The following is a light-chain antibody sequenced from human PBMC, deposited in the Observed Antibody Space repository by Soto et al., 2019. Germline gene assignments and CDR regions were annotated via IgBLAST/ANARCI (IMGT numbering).Light chain of an antibody. J-gene: IGKJ1*01. Sequence: EMVLTQSPATLSLSPGERATLSCRASQSVSSYLVWYQQKPGQAPRLLIYDASNRATGIPARFSGSGSGTDFSLTISSLEPEDSAAYYCQQYNNWPVFGQGTKVEIK. CDR2: DAS. CDR3: QQYNNWPV. CDR1: QSVSSY. V-gene: IGKV3-11*01.